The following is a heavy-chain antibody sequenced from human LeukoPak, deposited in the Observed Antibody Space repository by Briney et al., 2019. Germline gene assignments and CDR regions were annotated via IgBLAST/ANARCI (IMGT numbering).Heavy chain of an antibody. CDR1: GFTFSSYG. D-gene: IGHD3-22*01. CDR2: ISGSGGST. J-gene: IGHJ6*03. V-gene: IGHV3-23*01. CDR3: AKAGPYYYDSSGYYYYYYYYMDV. Sequence: GGSLRLSCAASGFTFSSYGMSWVRQAPGKGLEWVSAISGSGGSTYYVDSVKGRFTISRDNSKNTLYLQMNSLRAEDTAVYYCAKAGPYYYDSSGYYYYYYYYMDVWGKGTTVTISS.